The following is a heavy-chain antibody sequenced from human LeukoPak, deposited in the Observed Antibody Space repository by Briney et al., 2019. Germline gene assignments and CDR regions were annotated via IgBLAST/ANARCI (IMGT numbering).Heavy chain of an antibody. CDR2: INHSGST. J-gene: IGHJ4*02. Sequence: SETLSLTCAVYGGSFSGYYWSWIRQPPGKGLEWIGEINHSGSTNYNPSLKSRVTIPVDTSKNQFSLKLSSVTAADTAVYYCARAPEDITIFGVVSRGYLDYWGQGTLVTVSS. CDR3: ARAPEDITIFGVVSRGYLDY. CDR1: GGSFSGYY. D-gene: IGHD3-3*01. V-gene: IGHV4-34*01.